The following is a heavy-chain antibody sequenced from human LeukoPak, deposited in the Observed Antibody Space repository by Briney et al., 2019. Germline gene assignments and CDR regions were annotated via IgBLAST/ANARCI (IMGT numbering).Heavy chain of an antibody. J-gene: IGHJ4*02. Sequence: QPGGSLRLSCAGSGFTLSSYAMSWVRQAPGKGLEWVSAISGSGDTTYYADSVKGRFTISRDSSRNTLYLHMSSLRAEDTAVYYCAKDRVIATGIGEFDYWGQGTLVTVSS. CDR2: ISGSGDTT. D-gene: IGHD6-13*01. CDR3: AKDRVIATGIGEFDY. V-gene: IGHV3-23*01. CDR1: GFTLSSYA.